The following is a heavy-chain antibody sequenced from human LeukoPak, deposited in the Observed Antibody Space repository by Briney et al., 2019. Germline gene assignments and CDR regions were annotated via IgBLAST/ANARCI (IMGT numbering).Heavy chain of an antibody. CDR3: AREGDIVVVPAATPTPRVFDY. Sequence: ASVKVSCKASGGTFSSYTISWVRQAPGQGLEWMGRIIPILGIANYAQKFQGRVTITADKSTSTAYMELSSLRSEDTAVYYCAREGDIVVVPAATPTPRVFDYWGQGTLVTVSS. CDR2: IIPILGIA. J-gene: IGHJ4*02. V-gene: IGHV1-69*04. CDR1: GGTFSSYT. D-gene: IGHD2-2*02.